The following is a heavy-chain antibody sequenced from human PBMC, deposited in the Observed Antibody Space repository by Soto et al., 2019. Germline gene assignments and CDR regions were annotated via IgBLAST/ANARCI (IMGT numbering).Heavy chain of an antibody. D-gene: IGHD6-6*01. CDR3: ASSSPFHY. CDR1: GDSISSGGYY. Sequence: SETLSLTCTVSGDSISSGGYYWSWIRQPPGRGPEWIGSIYYSGNTYYKPSLKSRVSISIDTSRNQFSLKLTSVTAADTGVYYCASSSPFHYWGPGILVTVSS. V-gene: IGHV4-39*01. CDR2: IYYSGNT. J-gene: IGHJ4*02.